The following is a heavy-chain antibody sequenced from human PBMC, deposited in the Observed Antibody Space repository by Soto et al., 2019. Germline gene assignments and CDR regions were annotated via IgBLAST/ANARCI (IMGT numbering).Heavy chain of an antibody. D-gene: IGHD6-13*01. Sequence: QVQLQESGPGLVKPSQTLSLTCTVSGGSISSGGYYWSWIRQHPGKGLEWIGYIYYSGSNYYNPSHKSRVTISVDTSKNQFSLKLSSVTAADTAVYYCARAEESSSSWYYFDYWGQGTLVTVSS. CDR1: GGSISSGGYY. CDR2: IYYSGSN. CDR3: ARAEESSSSWYYFDY. J-gene: IGHJ4*02. V-gene: IGHV4-31*03.